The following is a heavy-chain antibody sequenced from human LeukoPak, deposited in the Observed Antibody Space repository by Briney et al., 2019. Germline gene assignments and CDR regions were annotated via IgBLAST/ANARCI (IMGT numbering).Heavy chain of an antibody. J-gene: IGHJ4*02. D-gene: IGHD3-10*01. CDR3: ASQEGSGSYLDY. Sequence: SQTLSLTCTVSGGSISSGGYYWSWIRQPPGKGLEWIGYIYHSGSTYYNPSLKSRVTISVDRSKNQFSLKLSSVTAADTAVYYCASQEGSGSYLDYWGQGTLVTVSS. V-gene: IGHV4-30-2*01. CDR1: GGSISSGGYY. CDR2: IYHSGST.